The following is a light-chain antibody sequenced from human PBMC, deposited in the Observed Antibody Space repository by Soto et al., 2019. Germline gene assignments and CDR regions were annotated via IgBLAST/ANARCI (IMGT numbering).Light chain of an antibody. CDR2: GAS. CDR3: QQYGSSPLT. Sequence: EIVLTQSPGTLSLSPGERATLSCRASQSVSSSYLAWYQQKPGQAPRLLIYGASSRATGIPDRFSGSGSGTDFTVTISRLEPEDGAVYYCQQYGSSPLTFGQGTKVEIK. J-gene: IGKJ1*01. CDR1: QSVSSSY. V-gene: IGKV3-20*01.